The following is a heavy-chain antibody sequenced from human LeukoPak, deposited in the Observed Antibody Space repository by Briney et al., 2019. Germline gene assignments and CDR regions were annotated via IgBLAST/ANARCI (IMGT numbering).Heavy chain of an antibody. Sequence: PGESLKISCKGSGYSFTNYWITWVRQMPGKGLEWMGRIDPSDSYTNYSPSFQGQVTISADKSISTAYLQWSSLEASDTAIYYCARSKRFDYWGQGTLVTVSS. CDR1: GYSFTNYW. CDR2: IDPSDSYT. CDR3: ARSKRFDY. J-gene: IGHJ4*02. V-gene: IGHV5-10-1*01.